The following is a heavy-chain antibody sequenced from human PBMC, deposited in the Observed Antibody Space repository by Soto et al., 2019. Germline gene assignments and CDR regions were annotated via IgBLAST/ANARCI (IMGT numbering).Heavy chain of an antibody. J-gene: IGHJ4*02. CDR3: ARDPSPDSSRWYYFDY. V-gene: IGHV3-48*02. CDR1: GFTFKTYN. D-gene: IGHD6-19*01. CDR2: IGTSGTPV. Sequence: VQLVESGGALVQPGGSLRLSCAASGFTFKTYNMNWVRQAPGKGLEWVSYIGTSGTPVYYADSVKGRFTISRDNAKNSLFLQMHSLRDEDTALYFCARDPSPDSSRWYYFDYWGKGTLVTVSS.